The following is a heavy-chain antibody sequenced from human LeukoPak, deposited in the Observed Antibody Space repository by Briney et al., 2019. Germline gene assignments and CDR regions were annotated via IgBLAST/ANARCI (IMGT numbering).Heavy chain of an antibody. D-gene: IGHD2-2*01. CDR1: GFTFSTYA. Sequence: GGSLRLSCEASGFTFSTYAMNWVRQAPGKGLEWVSTITYDSDYIYYTDSVKGRFTISRDNAKKSLYLQMNSLRADDTAVYYCARYGVSSSRSYIDYWGQGTLATVSS. CDR3: ARYGVSSSRSYIDY. V-gene: IGHV3-21*01. CDR2: ITYDSDYI. J-gene: IGHJ4*02.